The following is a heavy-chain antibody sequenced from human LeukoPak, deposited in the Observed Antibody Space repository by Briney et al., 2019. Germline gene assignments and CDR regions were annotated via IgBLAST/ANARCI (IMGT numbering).Heavy chain of an antibody. V-gene: IGHV4-61*02. Sequence: SETLSLTCTVSGGSISSGSYYWSWIRRPAGKGLEWIGRIYASGSTNYNPSLESRATISVDTSKNQFSLKLSSVTAADTAVYYCARVSWIAAAGYYYYMDVWGKGTTVTVSS. CDR2: IYASGST. CDR3: ARVSWIAAAGYYYYMDV. J-gene: IGHJ6*03. D-gene: IGHD6-25*01. CDR1: GGSISSGSYY.